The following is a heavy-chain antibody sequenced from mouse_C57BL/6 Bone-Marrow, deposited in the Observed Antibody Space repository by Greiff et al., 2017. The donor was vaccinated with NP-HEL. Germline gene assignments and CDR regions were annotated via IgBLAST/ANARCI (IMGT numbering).Heavy chain of an antibody. D-gene: IGHD2-4*01. J-gene: IGHJ3*01. CDR1: GFTFSNYW. CDR3: TGALRQVPFAY. CDR2: IRLKSDNYAT. Sequence: EVKLMESGGGLVQPGGSMKLSCVASGFTFSNYWMNWVRQSPEKGLEWVAQIRLKSDNYATHYAESVKGRFTISRDDSKSSVYLQMNNLRAEDTGIYYCTGALRQVPFAYWGQGTLVTVSA. V-gene: IGHV6-3*01.